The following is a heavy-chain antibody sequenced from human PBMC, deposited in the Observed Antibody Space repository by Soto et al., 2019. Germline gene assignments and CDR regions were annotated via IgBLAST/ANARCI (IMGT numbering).Heavy chain of an antibody. CDR3: ARADLLWDSFDL. D-gene: IGHD2-2*01. CDR2: ISNSGSST. CDR1: GFPFRNFA. J-gene: IGHJ4*02. Sequence: GRSLRLSSAASGFPFRNFAMAWVRQAPGKGLEWVSIISNSGSSTYHGDSVKGRFTTSRDNSKGTLSLHMRGVRIDDTAVYFCARADLLWDSFDLWGQGTLVTVSS. V-gene: IGHV3-23*05.